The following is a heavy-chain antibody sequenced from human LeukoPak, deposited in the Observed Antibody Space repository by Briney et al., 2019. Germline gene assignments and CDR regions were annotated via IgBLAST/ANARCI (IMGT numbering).Heavy chain of an antibody. CDR2: IYYSGST. Sequence: SETLSLTRTVSGGSISSYYWSWIRQPPGKGLEWIGYIYYSGSTNYNPSLKSRVTISVDTSKNQFSLKLSSVTAADTAVYYCAGSITRRDCSGGSCYHSGADYWGQGTLVTVSS. V-gene: IGHV4-59*08. J-gene: IGHJ4*02. D-gene: IGHD2-15*01. CDR3: AGSITRRDCSGGSCYHSGADY. CDR1: GGSISSYY.